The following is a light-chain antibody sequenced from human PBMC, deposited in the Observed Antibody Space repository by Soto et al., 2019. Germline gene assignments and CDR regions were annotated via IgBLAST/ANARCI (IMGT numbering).Light chain of an antibody. CDR3: SSRTVTLTVV. Sequence: QSALTQPASVSGSPGQSITISCTGTSNDVGGNNLVSWYQQYPGKAPKLIISEVTNRPSGVSNRFSGSKSGNTASLSISGLQDEDEADYYCSSRTVTLTVVFGGGTKGTVL. J-gene: IGLJ2*01. CDR1: SNDVGGNNL. CDR2: EVT. V-gene: IGLV2-14*01.